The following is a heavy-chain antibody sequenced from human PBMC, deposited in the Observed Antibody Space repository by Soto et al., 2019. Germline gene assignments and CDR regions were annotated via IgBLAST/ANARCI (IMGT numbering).Heavy chain of an antibody. CDR3: SRSLDS. J-gene: IGHJ4*02. CDR1: GFTFSTYW. V-gene: IGHV3-7*01. CDR2: INQDGSEK. Sequence: GGSLRLSCAASGFTFSTYWMDWVRQTPGKGLEWVANINQDGSEKNYVDSVRGRFTIYRDNAKNSLYLQMSSLTAEDSALYYCSRSLDSWGQGTLVTVSS.